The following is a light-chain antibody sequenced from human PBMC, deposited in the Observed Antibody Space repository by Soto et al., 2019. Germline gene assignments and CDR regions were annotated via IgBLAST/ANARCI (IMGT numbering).Light chain of an antibody. Sequence: IQLTQSPSSLSASVGDSVTIACRASQGITSYLAWYQQKPGKAPNLLIYGESTLQSGVPSRFSGSGSGTDFTLTINSLQAEDFATYYCQQYHSYWTFGQGTKVDIK. CDR1: QGITSY. J-gene: IGKJ1*01. CDR2: GES. V-gene: IGKV1-9*01. CDR3: QQYHSYWT.